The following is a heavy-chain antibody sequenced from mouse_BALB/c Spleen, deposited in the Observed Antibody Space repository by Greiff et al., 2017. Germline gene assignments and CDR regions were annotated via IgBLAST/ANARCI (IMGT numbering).Heavy chain of an antibody. CDR1: GFSLTSYG. V-gene: IGHV2-9*02. CDR3: ARDGNYGGDY. J-gene: IGHJ4*01. D-gene: IGHD2-1*01. Sequence: VQVVESGPGLVAPSQSLSITCTVSGFSLTSYGVHWVRQPPGKGLEWLGVIWAGGSTNYNSALMSRLSISKDNSKSQVFLKMNSLQTDDTAMYYCARDGNYGGDYWGQGTSVTVSA. CDR2: IWAGGST.